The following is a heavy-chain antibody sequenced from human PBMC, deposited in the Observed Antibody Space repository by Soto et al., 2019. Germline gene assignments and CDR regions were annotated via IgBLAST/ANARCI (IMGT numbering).Heavy chain of an antibody. CDR1: GDSGGCISSNSYR. D-gene: IGHD4-17*01. CDR2: IYYSGST. J-gene: IGHJ4*02. V-gene: IGHV4-39*01. CDR3: ARHPPYGPLDY. Sequence: SETLSLTCTVSGDSGGCISSNSYRWGWIRQPPGKGLEWIGNIYYSGSTYYNPSLKSRVTISGDTSKNQFSLRLTSVTAADTAVYYCARHPPYGPLDYWGQGTLVTVSS.